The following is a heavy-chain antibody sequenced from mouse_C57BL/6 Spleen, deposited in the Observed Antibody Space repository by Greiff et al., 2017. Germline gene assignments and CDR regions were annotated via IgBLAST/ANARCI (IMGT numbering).Heavy chain of an antibody. D-gene: IGHD1-1*01. J-gene: IGHJ2*01. CDR1: GYTFTSYW. Sequence: QVQLLQSGAELVRPGSSVKLSCKASGYTFTSYWMHWVKQRPIQGLEWIGNIDTSDSETHYNQKFKDKATLTVDNSSSTAYMQLSSLKSEDSAVYYCARSYGSGYDYWGQGTTLTVSS. CDR2: IDTSDSET. CDR3: ARSYGSGYDY. V-gene: IGHV1-52*01.